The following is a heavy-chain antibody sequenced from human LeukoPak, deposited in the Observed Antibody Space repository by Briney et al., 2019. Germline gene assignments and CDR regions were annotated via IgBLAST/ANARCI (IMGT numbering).Heavy chain of an antibody. CDR2: INHSGSK. J-gene: IGHJ4*02. Sequence: SXXLSLTCAVYGGSFSGYYWSWIRQPPGKGLEWIGEINHSGSKNYNPSLKSGVNISIETSKNKFSLKLSSVTAADTAVYYCARSFSGYSYGRLVYWGQGTLVTVSS. D-gene: IGHD5-18*01. CDR3: ARSFSGYSYGRLVY. V-gene: IGHV4-34*01. CDR1: GGSFSGYY.